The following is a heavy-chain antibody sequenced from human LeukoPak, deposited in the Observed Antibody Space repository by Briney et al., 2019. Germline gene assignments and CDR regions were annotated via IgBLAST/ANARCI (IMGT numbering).Heavy chain of an antibody. V-gene: IGHV3-21*01. CDR1: GFTFSSYS. CDR2: ISSSSSYI. CDR3: ARDLRGYSYGPDY. J-gene: IGHJ4*02. D-gene: IGHD5-18*01. Sequence: GGSLRLSCAASGFTFSSYSMNWVRQAPGKGLEWVSSISSSSSYIYYADSVKGRSTISRDNAKNSLYLQMNSLRAEDTAVYYCARDLRGYSYGPDYWGQGTLVTVSS.